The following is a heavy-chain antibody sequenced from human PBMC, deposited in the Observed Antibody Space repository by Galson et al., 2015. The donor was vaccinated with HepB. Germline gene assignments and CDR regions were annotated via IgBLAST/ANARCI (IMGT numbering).Heavy chain of an antibody. J-gene: IGHJ4*02. CDR3: ARVVTGGAPYFDY. CDR1: GYTFKNYD. Sequence: SVKVSCKASGYTFKNYDIRWVRQAPGQGLEWMGWISPYNGNTNCEQKLQGRVTMTTDTSTTTAYMDLRSLRSDDTAVYYCARVVTGGAPYFDYWGQGTLVTVSS. CDR2: ISPYNGNT. D-gene: IGHD4-23*01. V-gene: IGHV1-18*01.